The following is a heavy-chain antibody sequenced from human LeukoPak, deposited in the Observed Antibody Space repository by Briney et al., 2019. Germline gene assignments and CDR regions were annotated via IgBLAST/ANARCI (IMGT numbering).Heavy chain of an antibody. CDR1: GGSISSYY. CDR2: IYYSGST. CDR3: ARESYSSSINWFDP. V-gene: IGHV4-59*01. J-gene: IGHJ5*02. Sequence: SGTLSLTCTVSGGSISSYYWSWIRQPPGKGLEWIGYIYYSGSTNYNPSLKSRVTISVDTSKNQFSLKLSSVTAADTAVYYCARESYSSSINWFDPWGQGTLVTVSS. D-gene: IGHD6-13*01.